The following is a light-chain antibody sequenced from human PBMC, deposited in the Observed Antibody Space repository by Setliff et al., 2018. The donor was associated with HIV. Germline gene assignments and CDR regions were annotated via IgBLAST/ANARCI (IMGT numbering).Light chain of an antibody. Sequence: ALTQPRSVSGSPGQSVTISCTGTSNDVGGYNFVSWYQQHPDKAPKVIIYDVTKRPSGVPGRFSGSKSDNTASLTISGLQAEDEADYYCCSYAGTYTWVFGGGTKVTVL. CDR3: CSYAGTYTWV. CDR2: DVT. J-gene: IGLJ3*02. V-gene: IGLV2-11*01. CDR1: SNDVGGYNF.